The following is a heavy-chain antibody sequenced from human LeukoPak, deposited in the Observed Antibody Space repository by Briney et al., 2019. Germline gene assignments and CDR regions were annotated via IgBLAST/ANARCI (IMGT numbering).Heavy chain of an antibody. CDR3: ARGPSSNWSGLDF. V-gene: IGHV3-7*01. CDR1: GFTFSSYW. J-gene: IGHJ4*02. D-gene: IGHD6-13*01. Sequence: GGSLRLSCAASGFTFSSYWMSWVRQAPGKGLEWVANIKQDGSEKYYVDSVKGRFTISRDNAKNSLYLQVNNLRAEDTAVYYCARGPSSNWSGLDFWGQGTLLTVSS. CDR2: IKQDGSEK.